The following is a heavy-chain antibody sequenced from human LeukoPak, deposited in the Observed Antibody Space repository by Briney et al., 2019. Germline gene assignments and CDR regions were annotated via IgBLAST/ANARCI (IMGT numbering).Heavy chain of an antibody. V-gene: IGHV3-7*01. Sequence: GGSLRLSCAASGFTFSSYWMSWVRQAPGKGLEWVANIKQDGSEKYYVDSVKGRFTISRDNAKNSLYLQMDSLRAEDTAVYYCARERGSGSYGYWGQGTLVTVSS. CDR1: GFTFSSYW. D-gene: IGHD3-10*01. CDR2: IKQDGSEK. J-gene: IGHJ4*02. CDR3: ARERGSGSYGY.